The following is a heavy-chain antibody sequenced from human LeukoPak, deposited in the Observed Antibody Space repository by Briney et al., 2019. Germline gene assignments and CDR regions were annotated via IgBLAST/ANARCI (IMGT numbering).Heavy chain of an antibody. CDR3: VKDTVFDILTGYFNFEY. CDR2: ISSNGRST. V-gene: IGHV3-64D*06. J-gene: IGHJ4*02. Sequence: PGGSLRLSCSASGFTFSSFVMHWVRQAPGKGLEYVSAISSNGRSTSYADSVKGRFTISRDNSKSTLYPQMSSLRPEDTAVYYCVKDTVFDILTGYFNFEYWGQGTLVTVSS. D-gene: IGHD3-9*01. CDR1: GFTFSSFV.